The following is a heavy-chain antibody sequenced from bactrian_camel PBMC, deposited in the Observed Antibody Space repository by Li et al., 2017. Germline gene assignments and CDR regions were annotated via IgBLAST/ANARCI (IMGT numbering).Heavy chain of an antibody. J-gene: IGHJ6*01. D-gene: IGHD4*01. CDR2: TIYSDGTP. CDR1: GYTLDDSD. V-gene: IGHV3S63*01. Sequence: HVQLVESGGGSVQAGETLRLSCKASGYTLDDSDVAWYRQAPGNECERVSTIYSDGTPYYADSVKGRFTISRDNAKNTLFLQIHSLKIEDTAMYYCVTKGSATSYRGSMYRHFGYWGQGTQVTVS. CDR3: VTKGSATSYRGSMYRHFGY.